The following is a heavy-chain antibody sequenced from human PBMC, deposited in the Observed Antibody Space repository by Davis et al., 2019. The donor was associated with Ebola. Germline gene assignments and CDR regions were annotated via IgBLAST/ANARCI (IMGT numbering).Heavy chain of an antibody. CDR2: INHSGST. CDR1: GGSFSGYY. V-gene: IGHV4-34*01. CDR3: ATGQRLLWFGESTNGGMDV. D-gene: IGHD3-10*01. Sequence: MPGGSLGLSCAVYGGSFSGYYWSWIRQPPGKGLEWIGEINHSGSTNYNPSLKSRVTISVDTSKNQFSLKLSSVTAADTAVYYCATGQRLLWFGESTNGGMDVWGKGTTVTVSS. J-gene: IGHJ6*04.